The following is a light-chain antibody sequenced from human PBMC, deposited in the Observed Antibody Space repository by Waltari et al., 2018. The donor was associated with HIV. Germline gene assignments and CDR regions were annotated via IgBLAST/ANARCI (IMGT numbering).Light chain of an antibody. CDR1: NSDIATYNY. V-gene: IGLV2-14*01. CDR2: EVT. J-gene: IGLJ2*01. CDR3: SSYRTASTLI. Sequence: PGQSITISCTGTNSDIATYNYVSWYQQHPGKAPKLMIYEVTKRPSGVSSRFSGSKSASTASLTVSGLQPEDEADYYCSSYRTASTLIFGGGTKLTVL.